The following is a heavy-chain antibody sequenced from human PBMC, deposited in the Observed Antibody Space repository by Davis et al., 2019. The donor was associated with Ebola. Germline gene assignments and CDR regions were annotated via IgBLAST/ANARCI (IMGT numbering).Heavy chain of an antibody. V-gene: IGHV3-7*03. J-gene: IGHJ4*02. Sequence: GESLKISCAASGFTFSSYWMSWVRQAPGKGLEWVANIKQDGSEKYYVDSVKGRFTISRDNAKNSLYLQMNSLRAEDTAVYYCARDISYYYDSSGFGVFDYWGQGTLVTVSS. CDR1: GFTFSSYW. D-gene: IGHD3-22*01. CDR3: ARDISYYYDSSGFGVFDY. CDR2: IKQDGSEK.